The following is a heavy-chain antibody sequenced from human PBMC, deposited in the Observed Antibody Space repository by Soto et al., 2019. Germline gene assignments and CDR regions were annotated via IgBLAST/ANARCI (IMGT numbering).Heavy chain of an antibody. CDR2: ISGSGGST. V-gene: IGHV3-23*01. Sequence: GGALRLSCAASGFTFSSYAMSCVRQAPGKGLEWVSAISGSGGSTYYADSVKGRFTISRDNSKNTLYLQMNSLRAEDTAVYYCAKAPYYDSSGYYYGHLIDYWGQGTLVTVSS. CDR1: GFTFSSYA. CDR3: AKAPYYDSSGYYYGHLIDY. J-gene: IGHJ4*02. D-gene: IGHD3-22*01.